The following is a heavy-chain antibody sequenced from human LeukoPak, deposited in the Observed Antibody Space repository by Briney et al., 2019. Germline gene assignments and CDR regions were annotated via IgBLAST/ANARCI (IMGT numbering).Heavy chain of an antibody. J-gene: IGHJ4*02. D-gene: IGHD3-3*01. CDR2: INHSGST. CDR3: ARVWLLYYFDY. Sequence: SETLSLTCAVYGGSFSGYYWSWIRQPPGKGLEWIGEINHSGSTNYNPSLKSRVTISVDMSKNQFSLKLSSVTAADTAVYYCARVWLLYYFDYWGQGTLVTVSS. V-gene: IGHV4-34*01. CDR1: GGSFSGYY.